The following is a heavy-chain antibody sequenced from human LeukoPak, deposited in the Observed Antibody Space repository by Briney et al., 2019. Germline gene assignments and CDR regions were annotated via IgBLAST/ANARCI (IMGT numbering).Heavy chain of an antibody. D-gene: IGHD3-22*01. CDR1: GFTFSSYA. CDR2: ISGSGGST. J-gene: IGHJ4*02. CDR3: AKANYDSSGYYQYYFDY. Sequence: GGSLRLSCAASGFTFSSYAMSWVRQAPGKGLEWVSAISGSGGSTYYADSVKGRFTISRDNSKNTLYLQMNGLRAEDTAVYYCAKANYDSSGYYQYYFDYWGQGTLVTVSS. V-gene: IGHV3-23*01.